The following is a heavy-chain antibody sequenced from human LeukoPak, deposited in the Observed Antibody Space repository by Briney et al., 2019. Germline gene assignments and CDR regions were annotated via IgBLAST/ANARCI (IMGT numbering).Heavy chain of an antibody. V-gene: IGHV1-58*01. Sequence: ASVKVSCKASGFTFTSSAVQWVRQARGQRLEWIGWIVVGSGNTNYAQKFQERVTITRDMSTSTAYMELSSLRSEDTAVYYCARDRVATGDYYYYYGMDVWGKGTTVTVSS. CDR2: IVVGSGNT. CDR1: GFTFTSSA. D-gene: IGHD5-12*01. CDR3: ARDRVATGDYYYYYGMDV. J-gene: IGHJ6*04.